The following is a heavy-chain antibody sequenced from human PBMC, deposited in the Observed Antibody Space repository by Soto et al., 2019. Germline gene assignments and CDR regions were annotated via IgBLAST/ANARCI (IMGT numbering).Heavy chain of an antibody. CDR1: GGSISSYY. V-gene: IGHV4-4*07. D-gene: IGHD4-17*01. CDR3: ARKIYGAYTFYYYYGLDV. Sequence: KSSETLSLTCTVSGGSISSYYWSWIRQPAGKGLEWIGRIYTSGSTNYNPSRKSRVTMSVDTSKNQFSLKLSSVTAADTAVYYCARKIYGAYTFYYYYGLDVWGQGTTVTVSS. J-gene: IGHJ6*02. CDR2: IYTSGST.